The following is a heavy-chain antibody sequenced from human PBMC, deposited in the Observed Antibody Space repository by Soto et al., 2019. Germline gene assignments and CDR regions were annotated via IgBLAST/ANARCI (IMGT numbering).Heavy chain of an antibody. CDR3: SRGILV. V-gene: IGHV4-31*03. Sequence: QVQLQESGPGLVKPSQTLSVTCTVSGGSINSGGYCWSWIRQHPGKGLDWIGCISYGGSTSYNPSLKSRVTISVDTSKNQFSLKLTSVTAADTAVYFCSRGILVWGQGALITVST. D-gene: IGHD5-18*01. CDR1: GGSINSGGYC. J-gene: IGHJ4*02. CDR2: ISYGGST.